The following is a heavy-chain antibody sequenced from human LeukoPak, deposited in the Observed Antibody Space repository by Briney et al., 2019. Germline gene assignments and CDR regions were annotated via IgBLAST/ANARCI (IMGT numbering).Heavy chain of an antibody. V-gene: IGHV3-49*04. CDR3: SRARWELLGGGY. J-gene: IGHJ4*02. D-gene: IGHD1-26*01. Sequence: PGGSLRLSCAASGFTFSSYGMHWVRQAPGKGLEWVAFIRNKAYGGTTEYAASVKGRFTISRDDSKSIAYLQMNSLKTEDTAVYYCSRARWELLGGGYWGQGTLVTVSS. CDR2: IRNKAYGGTT. CDR1: GFTFSSYG.